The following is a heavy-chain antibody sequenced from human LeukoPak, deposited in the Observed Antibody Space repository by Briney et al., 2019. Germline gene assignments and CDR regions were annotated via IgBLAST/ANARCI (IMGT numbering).Heavy chain of an antibody. J-gene: IGHJ4*02. D-gene: IGHD1-26*01. CDR2: INTNCGSI. CDR3: AKQSPYGGRFGVDDD. CDR1: GFTFSNCA. V-gene: IGHV3-23*01. Sequence: GGSLRLSWAAAGFTFSNCAMSWVRQAPGKGPGLVSAINTNCGSIYYTDSVKGRFTTSRDNSKNTLYLQMNDLRPEDTAVYSCAKQSPYGGRFGVDDDWGRGTLVTVSS.